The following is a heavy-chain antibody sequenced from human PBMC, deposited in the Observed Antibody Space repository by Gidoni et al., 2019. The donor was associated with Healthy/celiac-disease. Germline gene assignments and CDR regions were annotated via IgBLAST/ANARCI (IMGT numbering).Heavy chain of an antibody. CDR2: SIPIFGTA. D-gene: IGHD2-2*01. Sequence: QVQLVQSGAEVKKPGSSVKVSCKASGGTFSSYAISWVRQAPGQGLEWMGGSIPIFGTANYAQKFQGRVTITADESTSTAYMELSSLRSEDTAVYYCARDRWGYCSSTSCYRGYYGMDVWGQGTTVTVSS. CDR1: GGTFSSYA. CDR3: ARDRWGYCSSTSCYRGYYGMDV. V-gene: IGHV1-69*01. J-gene: IGHJ6*02.